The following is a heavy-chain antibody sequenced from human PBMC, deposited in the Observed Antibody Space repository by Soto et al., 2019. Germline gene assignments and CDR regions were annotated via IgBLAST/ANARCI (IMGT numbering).Heavy chain of an antibody. CDR1: GYSISSGYF. D-gene: IGHD2-2*01. CDR3: ARVYCLTTSCYHGVGFDY. CDR2: ISQSGRT. Sequence: SETLSLTCAVSGYSISSGYFWAWIRQPPGKGLDWIGTISQSGRTFYNASLNSRITLSVDTSKNQFSLKLNSVTAADTAVYYCARVYCLTTSCYHGVGFDYWGQGTLVTVSS. V-gene: IGHV4-38-2*01. J-gene: IGHJ4*02.